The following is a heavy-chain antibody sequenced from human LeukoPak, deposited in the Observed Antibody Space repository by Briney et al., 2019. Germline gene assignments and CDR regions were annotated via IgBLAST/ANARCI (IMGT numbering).Heavy chain of an antibody. CDR3: ARDHCSSTSCYIFYGMDV. Sequence: GGSLRLSCAASGFTFTNYAMHWVRQAPGMGLEWVAVIWSHGGRQQYGDSVKGRFTISRDNSKDTLYLQMNSLRADDTAIYYCARDHCSSTSCYIFYGMDVWGQGTTVTVSS. V-gene: IGHV3-33*01. D-gene: IGHD2-2*02. CDR2: IWSHGGRQ. J-gene: IGHJ6*02. CDR1: GFTFTNYA.